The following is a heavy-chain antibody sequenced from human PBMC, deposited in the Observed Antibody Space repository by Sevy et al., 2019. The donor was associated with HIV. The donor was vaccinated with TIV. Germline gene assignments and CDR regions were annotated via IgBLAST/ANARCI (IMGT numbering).Heavy chain of an antibody. D-gene: IGHD5-12*01. V-gene: IGHV3-15*01. CDR3: ITDPAYRGYDEEVINYYFYGMDV. Sequence: GGSLRLSCTASGFTFSSAWMSWVRQAPGKGLEWVGRIKSEFGGGAIDYTAPVKGRFSISREDSKNTVYLQMNSLKTEDTADYYCITDPAYRGYDEEVINYYFYGMDVWGQGTTVTVSS. J-gene: IGHJ6*02. CDR1: GFTFSSAW. CDR2: IKSEFGGGAI.